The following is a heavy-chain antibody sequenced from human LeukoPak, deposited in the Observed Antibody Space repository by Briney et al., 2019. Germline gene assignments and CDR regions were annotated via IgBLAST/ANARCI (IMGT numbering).Heavy chain of an antibody. CDR1: GYTFTSYG. V-gene: IGHV1-18*01. Sequence: ASVKVSCKASGYTFTSYGISWVRQAPGQGLEWMGWISAYNGNTNYAQKLQGRVTMTTDTSTSTAYMGLRSLRSDDTAVYYCAREQVGATPSDYWGQGTLVTVSS. J-gene: IGHJ4*02. CDR3: AREQVGATPSDY. D-gene: IGHD1-26*01. CDR2: ISAYNGNT.